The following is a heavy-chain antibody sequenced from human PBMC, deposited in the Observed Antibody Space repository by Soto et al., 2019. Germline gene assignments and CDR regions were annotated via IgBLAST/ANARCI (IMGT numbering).Heavy chain of an antibody. CDR1: GFTFSSYS. J-gene: IGHJ3*02. CDR3: ARAVADAFDI. D-gene: IGHD6-19*01. Sequence: GGSLRLSCAASGFTFSSYSMSWVRQAPGKGLEWVSAISGSGGSTYYADSLKGRFTISRDNSKNTLYLQMNSLRAEDTAVYYCARAVADAFDIWGQGTMVTVSS. V-gene: IGHV3-23*01. CDR2: ISGSGGST.